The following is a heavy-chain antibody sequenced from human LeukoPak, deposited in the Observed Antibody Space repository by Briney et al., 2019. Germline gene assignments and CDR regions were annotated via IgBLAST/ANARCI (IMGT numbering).Heavy chain of an antibody. J-gene: IGHJ4*02. V-gene: IGHV1-46*01. CDR2: INPSGGST. Sequence: GASVKVSCKASGYTFTSYYMHWVRQAPGQGLEWMGIINPSGGSTSYAQKFQGRVTMTTDTSTSTAYMELRSLRSDDTAVYYCARSSSSWYWEFDYWGQGTLVTVSS. CDR1: GYTFTSYY. CDR3: ARSSSSWYWEFDY. D-gene: IGHD6-13*01.